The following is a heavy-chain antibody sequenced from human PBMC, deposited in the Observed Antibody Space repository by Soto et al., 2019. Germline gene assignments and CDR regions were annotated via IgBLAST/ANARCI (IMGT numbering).Heavy chain of an antibody. CDR2: ISHSGNT. CDR1: GGFIIIGY. Sequence: PSEPLSLSCAFSGGFIIIGYWSGIRQPPGKGLEWIGYISHSGNTNYNPSVKSRVTLSVDTPKNQFSLRLSSVTTADTAVYYCAGLRGYAGSPIDYWGQGTLVTVSS. D-gene: IGHD2-15*01. V-gene: IGHV4-59*01. CDR3: AGLRGYAGSPIDY. J-gene: IGHJ4*02.